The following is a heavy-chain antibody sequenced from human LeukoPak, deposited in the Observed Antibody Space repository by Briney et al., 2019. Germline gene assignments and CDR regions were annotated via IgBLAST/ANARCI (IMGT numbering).Heavy chain of an antibody. CDR3: ASEVAYCGGDCYSGWFDP. CDR2: IIPIFGIA. CDR1: GGIFSSYA. V-gene: IGHV1-69*04. D-gene: IGHD2-21*02. Sequence: ASVKVSCKASGGIFSSYAISWVRQAPGQGLEWMGRIIPIFGIANYAQKFQGRVTITADKSTSTAYMELSSLRSEDTAVYYCASEVAYCGGDCYSGWFDPWGQGTLVTVSS. J-gene: IGHJ5*02.